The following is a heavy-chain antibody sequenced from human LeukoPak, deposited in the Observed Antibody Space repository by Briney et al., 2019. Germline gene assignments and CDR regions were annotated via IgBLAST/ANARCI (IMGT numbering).Heavy chain of an antibody. CDR1: GCSISSYY. CDR3: SRGWELLMNDAFDS. V-gene: IGHV4-59*01. J-gene: IGHJ3*02. D-gene: IGHD1-26*01. CDR2: IYYSGSK. Sequence: SETLSLTCTVSGCSISSYYWSWLRQPPGKGLEWIGYIYYSGSKNYNLSIMSRGTISANKSKNHSSLLLINVPPAGPAPYCFSRGWELLMNDAFDSWGQATMVT.